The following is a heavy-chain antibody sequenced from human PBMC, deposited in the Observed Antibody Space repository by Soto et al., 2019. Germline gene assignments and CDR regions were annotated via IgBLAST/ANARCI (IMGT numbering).Heavy chain of an antibody. D-gene: IGHD2-15*01. J-gene: IGHJ3*02. CDR3: ARDYFCSGNICYDTFDI. Sequence: QVQLVQSGPEVKKPGASVKVSCTASSYTFTSYGISWVRQAPGQGLEWMGWVATYKTYAHGRTHYAQNLQDRVTMTADTSSSTAYMELRSLNSDDTAVYYCARDYFCSGNICYDTFDIWGQGTMVTVSS. CDR1: SYTFTSYG. V-gene: IGHV1-18*01. CDR2: VATYKTYAHGRT.